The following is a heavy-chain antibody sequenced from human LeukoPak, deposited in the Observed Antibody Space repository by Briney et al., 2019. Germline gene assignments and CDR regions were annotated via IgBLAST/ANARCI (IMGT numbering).Heavy chain of an antibody. Sequence: GVSLRLSCATSGFTFSTYAMSWARQPPGKGLEWVSALNHGGGSTYYADSMKGRFTIFRDNSKNTLYLQISSLRVEDTAVYYCAKTGRDYGDFFYFDYWGQGTLVTVSS. D-gene: IGHD4-17*01. CDR2: LNHGGGST. CDR1: GFTFSTYA. J-gene: IGHJ4*02. CDR3: AKTGRDYGDFFYFDY. V-gene: IGHV3-23*01.